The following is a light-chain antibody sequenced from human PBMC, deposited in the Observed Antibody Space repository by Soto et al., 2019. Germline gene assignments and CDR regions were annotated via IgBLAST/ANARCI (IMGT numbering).Light chain of an antibody. J-gene: IGLJ1*01. CDR3: QYYHSSLSGYV. CDR2: GNS. V-gene: IGLV1-40*01. CDR1: SSNIGAGYD. Sequence: QSALTQPPSVSGAPGQRVTISCTGSSSNIGAGYDVHWYQQLPGTAPKLLIYGNSNRPSGVPDRFSGSKSGTSASLGITGLQAEDEADYYCQYYHSSLSGYVFGTGTKVTV.